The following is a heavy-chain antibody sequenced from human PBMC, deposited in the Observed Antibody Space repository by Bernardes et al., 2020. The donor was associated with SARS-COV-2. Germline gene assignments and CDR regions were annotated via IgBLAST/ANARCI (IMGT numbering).Heavy chain of an antibody. CDR3: ALGGPTSMSSRTFDP. D-gene: IGHD6-6*01. CDR2: IYYSGGT. J-gene: IGHJ5*02. CDR1: GASVSSGDFF. Sequence: SETLSLTCTVSGASVSSGDFFWTWIRQPPGKGLEWIGYIYYSGGTYYNPSLKSRITISLDTSRNQFSLKLNSLTAADTAVYYCALGGPTSMSSRTFDPWGQGALVTVSS. V-gene: IGHV4-30-4*08.